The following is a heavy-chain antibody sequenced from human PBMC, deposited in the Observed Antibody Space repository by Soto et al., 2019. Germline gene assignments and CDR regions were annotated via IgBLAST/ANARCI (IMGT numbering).Heavy chain of an antibody. CDR1: GFTFSSYA. V-gene: IGHV3-23*01. CDR2: ISGSGGST. Sequence: GGSLRLSCAASGFTFSSYAMSWVRQAPGKGLEWVSAISGSGGSTYYADSVKGRFTISRDNSKNTLYLQMNSLRAEDTAVYYCAKGLAPSRISLFSYYYYGMDVWGQGTTVTVSS. D-gene: IGHD3-3*01. CDR3: AKGLAPSRISLFSYYYYGMDV. J-gene: IGHJ6*02.